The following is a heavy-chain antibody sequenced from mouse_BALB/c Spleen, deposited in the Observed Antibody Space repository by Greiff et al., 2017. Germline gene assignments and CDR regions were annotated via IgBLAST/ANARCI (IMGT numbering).Heavy chain of an antibody. CDR3: VRDNGLGPRGFAY. D-gene: IGHD4-1*01. CDR2: IWTGGGT. Sequence: QVQLQESGPGLVAPSQSLSITCTVSGFSLTCYDISWIRQPPGKGLEWLGVIWTGGGTNYNSAFMSRLSISKDNSKSQVFLKMNSLQTDDTAIYYCVRDNGLGPRGFAYWGQGTLVTVSA. J-gene: IGHJ3*01. CDR1: GFSLTCYD. V-gene: IGHV2-9-2*01.